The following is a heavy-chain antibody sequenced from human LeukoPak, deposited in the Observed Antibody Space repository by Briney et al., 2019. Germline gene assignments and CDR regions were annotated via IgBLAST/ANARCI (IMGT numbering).Heavy chain of an antibody. CDR1: GGTFISYD. D-gene: IGHD3-10*01. V-gene: IGHV1-2*02. CDR3: ARDGAYYYGAGSYYHPNPFQH. Sequence: ASVKVSCKASGGTFISYDISWVRQAPGQGLEWMGWINHNSGGTNYAQKFQGRVTMTRVTSISTAYMELSRLRSDDTAVYYCARDGAYYYGAGSYYHPNPFQHWGQGTLVTVSS. J-gene: IGHJ1*01. CDR2: INHNSGGT.